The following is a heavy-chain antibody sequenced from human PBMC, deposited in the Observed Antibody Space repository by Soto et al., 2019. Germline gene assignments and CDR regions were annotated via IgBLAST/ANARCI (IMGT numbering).Heavy chain of an antibody. Sequence: QVQLQESGPGLVKPSETLSLTCTVSGGSISSYYWSWIRQPPGKGLEWIGYIYYSGSTNYNPSLXSXVXIXXDTSKNQFSLKLSSVTAADTAVYYCASRWGRAFDIWGQGTMVTVSS. CDR3: ASRWGRAFDI. CDR1: GGSISSYY. CDR2: IYYSGST. J-gene: IGHJ3*02. V-gene: IGHV4-59*01. D-gene: IGHD1-26*01.